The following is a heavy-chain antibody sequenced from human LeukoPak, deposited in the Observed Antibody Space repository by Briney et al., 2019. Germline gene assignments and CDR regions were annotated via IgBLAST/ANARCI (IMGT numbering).Heavy chain of an antibody. CDR3: ARDFPRNGAFDI. Sequence: SETMSLTCTVSGGSISSYYWSWIRQPPGKGLEWIGYIYYSGSTNYNPSLKSRVTISVDTSKNQFSLKLSSVTAADTAVYYCARDFPRNGAFDIWGQGTMVTVSS. CDR2: IYYSGST. V-gene: IGHV4-59*01. CDR1: GGSISSYY. J-gene: IGHJ3*02.